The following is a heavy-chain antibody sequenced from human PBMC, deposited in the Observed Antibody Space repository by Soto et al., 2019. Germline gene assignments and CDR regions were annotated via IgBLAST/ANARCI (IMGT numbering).Heavy chain of an antibody. Sequence: PXVSLRLSCAASGFTFSSYGMHWVRQAPGKGLEWVAVIWYDGSNKYYADSVKGRFTISRDNSKNTLYLQMHSLRAEDTAVYYCARPAGYSSGWYGYWGQGTLVTVSS. V-gene: IGHV3-33*01. CDR2: IWYDGSNK. D-gene: IGHD6-19*01. J-gene: IGHJ4*02. CDR1: GFTFSSYG. CDR3: ARPAGYSSGWYGY.